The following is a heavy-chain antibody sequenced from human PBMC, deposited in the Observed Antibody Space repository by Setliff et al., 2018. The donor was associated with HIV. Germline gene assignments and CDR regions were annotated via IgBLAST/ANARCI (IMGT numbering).Heavy chain of an antibody. Sequence: GGSLRLSCAASGFIFNNYAMSWVRQAPGKGLEWVSAISGIGGSTYYADSVKGRFTISRDNSKNTLFLQMNGLRSEDTAVYYCARGSSALIMREFYDFWSATRDAWDYWGQGTLVTVSS. V-gene: IGHV3-23*01. CDR2: ISGIGGST. D-gene: IGHD3-3*01. J-gene: IGHJ4*02. CDR3: ARGSSALIMREFYDFWSATRDAWDY. CDR1: GFIFNNYA.